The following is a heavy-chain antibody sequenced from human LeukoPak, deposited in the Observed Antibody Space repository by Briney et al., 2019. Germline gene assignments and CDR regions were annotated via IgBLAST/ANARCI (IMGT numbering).Heavy chain of an antibody. J-gene: IGHJ4*02. CDR1: GGSISSGGYS. Sequence: SQTLSLTCAVSGGSISSGGYSWSWIRQPSGKGLEWIGYIYHSGSTYYNPSLKSRVTISVDRPKNQFSLKLSSVTAADTAVYYCARRGSSWWNWGQGTLVTVSS. CDR3: ARRGSSWWN. CDR2: IYHSGST. V-gene: IGHV4-30-2*01. D-gene: IGHD6-13*01.